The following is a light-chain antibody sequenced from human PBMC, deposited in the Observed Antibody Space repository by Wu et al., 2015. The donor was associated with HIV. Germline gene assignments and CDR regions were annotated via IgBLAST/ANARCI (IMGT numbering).Light chain of an antibody. CDR1: QDINVK. J-gene: IGKJ4*01. CDR3: QHYHELPLT. V-gene: IGKV3-15*01. CDR2: GAF. Sequence: EIVMTQSPATLSVSPGEGATLSCRASQDINVKLAWYQQKPGQSPRLLIFGAFTRATGIPAGSVALGLGTEFTLTIDSLQSEDLAVYYCQHYHELPLTFGGRDQSGDQ.